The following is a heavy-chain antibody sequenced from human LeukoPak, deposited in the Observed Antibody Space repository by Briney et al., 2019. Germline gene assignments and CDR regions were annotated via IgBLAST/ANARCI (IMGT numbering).Heavy chain of an antibody. CDR1: GFSFNNYG. D-gene: IGHD3-3*01. J-gene: IGHJ6*03. V-gene: IGHV3-30*02. CDR2: IRFDETEK. Sequence: GGSLRLSCAASGFSFNNYGMHWVRHTPSKGLEWVALIRFDETEKFYADSVKGRFTISRDNSRNTVSLQLSNLRTEDTALYYCAKTSLSDSSGHYYYMDVWGKGTTVTVSS. CDR3: AKTSLSDSSGHYYYMDV.